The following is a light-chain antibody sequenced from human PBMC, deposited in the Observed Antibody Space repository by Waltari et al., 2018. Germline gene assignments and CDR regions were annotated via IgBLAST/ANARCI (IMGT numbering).Light chain of an antibody. CDR1: SNDVGGFHR. J-gene: IGLJ3*02. CDR2: EVT. Sequence: QSALTQPPSVSGSPGQSVTISCTGTSNDVGGFHRVSWYRQSPGAAPKLILYEVTNRPAGVPDRFAGSKSANTASLTVSGLQAEDAADYYCSSFTTSTTWVFGGGTKLTVL. V-gene: IGLV2-18*02. CDR3: SSFTTSTTWV.